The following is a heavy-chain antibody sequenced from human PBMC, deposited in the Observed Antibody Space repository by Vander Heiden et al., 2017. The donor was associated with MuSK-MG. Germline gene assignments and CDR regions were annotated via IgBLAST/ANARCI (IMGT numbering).Heavy chain of an antibody. Sequence: EVQLLESGGGLVQPGGSLRLSCAASGFNFGGNAMCWVRPSPGKGLEWVSGISHTGDSTHYADSVKGRFTMSRDNSRDTVYLEMNSLRTEDLAVYYCAKDLFAYYAMDVWGQGTTVIVSS. D-gene: IGHD3-10*02. CDR1: GFNFGGNA. V-gene: IGHV3-23*01. CDR2: ISHTGDST. J-gene: IGHJ6*02. CDR3: AKDLFAYYAMDV.